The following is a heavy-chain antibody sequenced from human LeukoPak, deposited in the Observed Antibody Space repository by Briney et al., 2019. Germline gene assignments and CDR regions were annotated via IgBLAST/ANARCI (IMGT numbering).Heavy chain of an antibody. V-gene: IGHV4-39*02. Sequence: SETLSLTCTVSGGSISSSSYYWGWIRQPPGKGLEWIGSIYYSGSTYYNPSLKSRVTISVDTSKNQFSLKLSSVTAADTAVYYCAKDSAFYYIDVWGKGTTVIISS. J-gene: IGHJ6*03. CDR3: AKDSAFYYIDV. D-gene: IGHD3-10*01. CDR2: IYYSGST. CDR1: GGSISSSSYY.